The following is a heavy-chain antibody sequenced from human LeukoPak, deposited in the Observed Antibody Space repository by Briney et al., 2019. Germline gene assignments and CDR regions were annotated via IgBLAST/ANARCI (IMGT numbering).Heavy chain of an antibody. CDR1: GFTFSSYG. V-gene: IGHV3-48*01. CDR2: ISRSSGSI. D-gene: IGHD6-19*01. Sequence: PGGSLRLSCAASGFTFSSYGMNWVRQAPGKGLEWVSYISRSSGSIYYAESVKGRFTISRDNAKKSLYLQMNSLRAEDTAVYYCARDAVAGTFADYWGQGTLVTVSS. J-gene: IGHJ4*02. CDR3: ARDAVAGTFADY.